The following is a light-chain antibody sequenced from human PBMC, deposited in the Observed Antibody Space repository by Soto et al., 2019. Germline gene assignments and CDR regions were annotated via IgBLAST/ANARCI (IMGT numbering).Light chain of an antibody. CDR2: DAS. CDR3: QQRSNWPIT. CDR1: QSVSSY. J-gene: IGKJ5*01. V-gene: IGKV3-11*01. Sequence: EILLTQSPATLSLSPGERATLSCRASQSVSSYLAWYQQKPGQAPRLLIYDASNRATGIPARFSGCGSGTDFTLTISSLEPEDFAVYYCQQRSNWPITFGQGTRLEIK.